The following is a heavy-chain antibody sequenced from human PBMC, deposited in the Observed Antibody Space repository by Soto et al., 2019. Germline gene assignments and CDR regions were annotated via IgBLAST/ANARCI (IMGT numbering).Heavy chain of an antibody. CDR3: ARGHTYYDYVWGSYRPYYFDY. D-gene: IGHD3-16*02. CDR2: IWYDGSNK. CDR1: GFTFSSYG. V-gene: IGHV3-33*01. Sequence: GGSLRLSCAASGFTFSSYGMHWVRQAPGKGLEWVAVIWYDGSNKYYADSVKGRFTISRDNSKNTLYLQMNSLRAEDTAVYYCARGHTYYDYVWGSYRPYYFDYWGQGTLVTVSS. J-gene: IGHJ4*02.